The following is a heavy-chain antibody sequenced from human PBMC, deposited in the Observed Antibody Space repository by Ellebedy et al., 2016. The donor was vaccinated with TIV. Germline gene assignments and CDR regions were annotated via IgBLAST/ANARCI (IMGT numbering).Heavy chain of an antibody. D-gene: IGHD4/OR15-4a*01. J-gene: IGHJ6*02. CDR1: GFTFSSYS. Sequence: GGSLRLSCAASGFTFSSYSMNWVRQAPGKGLEWVSYSSSSSSTIYYADSVKGRFTISRDNAKNSLYLQMNSLRAEDTAVYYCASLTSDYYYYGMDVWGQGTTVTVSS. V-gene: IGHV3-48*04. CDR2: SSSSSSTI. CDR3: ASLTSDYYYYGMDV.